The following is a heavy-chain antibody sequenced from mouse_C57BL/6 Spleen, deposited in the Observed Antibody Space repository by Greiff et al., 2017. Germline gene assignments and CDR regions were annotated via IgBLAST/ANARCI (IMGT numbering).Heavy chain of an antibody. V-gene: IGHV1-69*01. J-gene: IGHJ2*01. Sequence: QVQLQQPGAELVMPGASVKMSCKASGYTFTSYWMHWVKQRPGQGLEWIGEIDPSDSYTNYNQKFKGKATLTVDKSSSTAYMQLSSLTSEDSAVYYWARSYYDKYFDYWGQGTTLTVSS. CDR1: GYTFTSYW. D-gene: IGHD2-4*01. CDR3: ARSYYDKYFDY. CDR2: IDPSDSYT.